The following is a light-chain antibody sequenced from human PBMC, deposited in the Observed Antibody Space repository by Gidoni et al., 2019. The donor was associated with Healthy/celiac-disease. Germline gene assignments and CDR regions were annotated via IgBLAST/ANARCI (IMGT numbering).Light chain of an antibody. CDR1: SSDVGGSND. V-gene: IGLV2-14*01. CDR2: EVS. Sequence: QSALTQPASVSGSPGQSITISCTGTSSDVGGSNDVSWYQQHPGKAPKLMIYEVSNRPSGVANRFSGSKSGNTASLTISGLQAEDEADYYCSSYTSSSTYVVFGGGTKLTVL. J-gene: IGLJ2*01. CDR3: SSYTSSSTYVV.